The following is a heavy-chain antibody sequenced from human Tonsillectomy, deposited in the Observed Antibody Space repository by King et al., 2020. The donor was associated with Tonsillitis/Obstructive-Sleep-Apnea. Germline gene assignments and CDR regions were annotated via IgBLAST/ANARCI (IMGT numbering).Heavy chain of an antibody. Sequence: VQLVESGGGLVQPGGSLRLSCAASGFTVSSNYMSWVRQAPGKGLEWVSVIYSGGSTYYADSVKGRFTIYRHNSKNTLYLQMNSLRAEDTAVYYCARGDYDDEGNYLDFWGQGTLVTVSS. CDR1: GFTVSSNY. V-gene: IGHV3-53*04. CDR2: IYSGGST. J-gene: IGHJ4*02. D-gene: IGHD4-17*01. CDR3: ARGDYDDEGNYLDF.